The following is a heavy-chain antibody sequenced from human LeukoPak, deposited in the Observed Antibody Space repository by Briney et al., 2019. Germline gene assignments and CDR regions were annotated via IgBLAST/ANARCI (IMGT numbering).Heavy chain of an antibody. CDR3: ARVDSSGWYSNYYYMDV. V-gene: IGHV1-46*01. J-gene: IGHJ6*03. D-gene: IGHD6-19*01. CDR2: INPSGGST. CDR1: GYTFTSNY. Sequence: RWASVKVSCKSFGYTFTSNYMHWVRRAPGQGLEWMGIINPSGGSTSYAQKFQGRVTMTRDMSTSTVYMELSSLRSEDTAVYYCARVDSSGWYSNYYYMDVWGKGTTVTVSS.